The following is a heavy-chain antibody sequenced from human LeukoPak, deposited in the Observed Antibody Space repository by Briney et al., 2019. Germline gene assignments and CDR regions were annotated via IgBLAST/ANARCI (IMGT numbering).Heavy chain of an antibody. CDR3: ARDRMTTVKNLDY. CDR2: IKADGGEK. CDR1: GFTFSTYW. D-gene: IGHD4-17*01. J-gene: IGHJ4*02. V-gene: IGHV3-7*01. Sequence: PGGSLRLSCAASGFTFSTYWMNWFRQTPGKGLEWVAKIKADGGEKDHVASVKGRFTISRDNAKNSLYLQMNSLRVEDTAVYYCARDRMTTVKNLDYWGQGTLVTVSS.